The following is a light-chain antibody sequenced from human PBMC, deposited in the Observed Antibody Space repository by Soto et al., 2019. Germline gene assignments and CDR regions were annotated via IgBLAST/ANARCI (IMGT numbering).Light chain of an antibody. Sequence: QSALTQPRSVSGSPGQSVTFSCTGTSSDVGGYNYVSWYQQHPGKAPKLMIYDVSKRPSGVLDRFSGSKSGNTASLTISGLQSEEEADYYCCSYAGVSVFGGGTKLTVL. CDR2: DVS. J-gene: IGLJ2*01. CDR1: SSDVGGYNY. V-gene: IGLV2-11*01. CDR3: CSYAGVSV.